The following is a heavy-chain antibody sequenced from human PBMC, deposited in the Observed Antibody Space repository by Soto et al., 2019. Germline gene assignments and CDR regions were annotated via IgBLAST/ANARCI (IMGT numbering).Heavy chain of an antibody. D-gene: IGHD3-22*01. J-gene: IGHJ6*02. CDR1: GFIFSSYD. CDR2: ITTTGDT. Sequence: LRLSSAASGFIFSSYDVHWIRQAPGKGLEWVSVITTTGDTYYAASVKGRFTISRENAENSLYLQMNSLRAEDAAVYYCARVVPLIYGYYQYWHYYGMDVRGRGTTVTGSS. CDR3: ARVVPLIYGYYQYWHYYGMDV. V-gene: IGHV3-13*01.